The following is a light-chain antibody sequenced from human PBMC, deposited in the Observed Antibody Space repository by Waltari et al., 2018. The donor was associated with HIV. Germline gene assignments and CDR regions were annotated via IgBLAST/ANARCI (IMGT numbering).Light chain of an antibody. Sequence: AVTQPASVSGLPGQSTTISCTGDDSDFGLYNSVSWYQQHSGKPPRLILYDVDSRASGVSDRFSASMSGNTASLTISGLRAEDEGHYYCASFTDDNTVIFGGGTEVTVL. CDR3: ASFTDDNTVI. J-gene: IGLJ2*01. CDR1: DSDFGLYNS. CDR2: DVD. V-gene: IGLV2-14*03.